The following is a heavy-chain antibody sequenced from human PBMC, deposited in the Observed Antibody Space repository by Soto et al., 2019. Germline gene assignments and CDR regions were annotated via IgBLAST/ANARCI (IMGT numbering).Heavy chain of an antibody. CDR1: GFTFSSYS. CDR3: ARFPGIAAAGTENWFDP. D-gene: IGHD6-13*01. J-gene: IGHJ5*02. Sequence: GGSLRLSCAASGFTFSSYSMNWVRQAPGKGLEWVSYISSSSSSTYYADSVKGRFTISRDNSKNTLYLQMDSLRAEDTAVYYCARFPGIAAAGTENWFDPWGQGTLVTVSS. V-gene: IGHV3-48*01. CDR2: ISSSSSST.